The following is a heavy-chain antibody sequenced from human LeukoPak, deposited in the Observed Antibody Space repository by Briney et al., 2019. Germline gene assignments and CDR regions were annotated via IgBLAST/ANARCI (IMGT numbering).Heavy chain of an antibody. V-gene: IGHV4-38-2*02. CDR1: GYSISSGYY. J-gene: IGHJ4*02. CDR2: IYYSGST. CDR3: ARDSEFMVRGGEFDY. D-gene: IGHD3-10*01. Sequence: SETLSLTCTVSGYSISSGYYWGWIRQPPGKGLEWIGSIYYSGSTYYNPSLKSRVTISVDTSKNQFSLKLSSVTAADTAVYYCARDSEFMVRGGEFDYWGQGTLVTVSS.